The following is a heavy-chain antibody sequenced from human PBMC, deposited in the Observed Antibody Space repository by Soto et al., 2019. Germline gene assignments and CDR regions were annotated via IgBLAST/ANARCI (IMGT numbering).Heavy chain of an antibody. D-gene: IGHD1-1*01. J-gene: IGHJ4*02. V-gene: IGHV1-8*01. Sequence: GASVKVSCKVSGYTFTSYDIYWVRQATGQGLEWMGWMNPNTGNSGYAQKFQGRVTMTSDTSISTAHMELSSLRSEDTAVYYCARRAETNGWNGFGADKYYFDFWGKGTLVTVSS. CDR2: MNPNTGNS. CDR1: GYTFTSYD. CDR3: ARRAETNGWNGFGADKYYFDF.